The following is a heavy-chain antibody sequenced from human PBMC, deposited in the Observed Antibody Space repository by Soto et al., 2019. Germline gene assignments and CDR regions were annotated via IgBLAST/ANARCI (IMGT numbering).Heavy chain of an antibody. J-gene: IGHJ6*02. Sequence: GASVKVSCKASGYTFTSYYMHGVRQAPGQGLEWMGIINPSGGSTSYAQKFQGRVTMTRDTSTSTVYMELSSLRSEDTAVYYCARRALYSRGWSGTSYYYGMDVWGQGTTVTVSS. CDR2: INPSGGST. CDR3: ARRALYSRGWSGTSYYYGMDV. V-gene: IGHV1-46*01. CDR1: GYTFTSYY. D-gene: IGHD6-19*01.